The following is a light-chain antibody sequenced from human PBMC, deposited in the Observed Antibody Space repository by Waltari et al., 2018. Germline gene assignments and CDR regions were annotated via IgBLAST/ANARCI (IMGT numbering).Light chain of an antibody. V-gene: IGLV2-14*03. J-gene: IGLJ2*01. CDR3: SSYTSSTVV. CDR2: DVS. Sequence: QSALTQPASVSGSPGHSITISCTGTTSDVGGYNYVSWYQQHPGKAPKLMIYDVSNRPSGVSNRFSGSKSGNTASLTISGLQAEDEADYYCSSYTSSTVVFGGGTKLTVL. CDR1: TSDVGGYNY.